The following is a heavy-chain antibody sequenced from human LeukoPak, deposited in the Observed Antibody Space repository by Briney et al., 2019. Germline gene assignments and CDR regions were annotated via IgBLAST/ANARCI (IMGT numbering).Heavy chain of an antibody. CDR1: GGTFSSYA. J-gene: IGHJ4*02. CDR2: IIPIFGTA. Sequence: SVKVSCKASGGTFSSYAISWVRQAPGQGLEWMGGIIPIFGTANYAQKFQGRVTITADESTSTAYMELSSLRSEDTAVYYCARTERAVAGTSHFDYWGQGTLVTVSS. CDR3: ARTERAVAGTSHFDY. V-gene: IGHV1-69*13. D-gene: IGHD6-19*01.